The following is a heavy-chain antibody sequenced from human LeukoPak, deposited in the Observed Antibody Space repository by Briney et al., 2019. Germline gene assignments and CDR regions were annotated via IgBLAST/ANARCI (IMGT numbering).Heavy chain of an antibody. CDR3: ARHSSYGSGSYLDY. V-gene: IGHV4-59*08. D-gene: IGHD3-10*01. CDR1: GGSISSYY. CDR2: IYYSGST. J-gene: IGHJ4*02. Sequence: SETLSLTCTVSGGSISSYYWSWIRQPPGKGLEWIGYIYYSGSTNYNPSLKSRVTISVDTSKNQFSLKLSSATAADTAVYYCARHSSYGSGSYLDYWGQGTLVTVSS.